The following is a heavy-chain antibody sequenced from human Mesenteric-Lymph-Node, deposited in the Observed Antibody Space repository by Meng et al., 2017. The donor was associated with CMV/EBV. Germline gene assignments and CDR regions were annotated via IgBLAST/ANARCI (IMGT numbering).Heavy chain of an antibody. CDR3: ARGGGGYCSSTSCYRFDY. V-gene: IGHV1-69*01. CDR1: TFSSYA. J-gene: IGHJ4*02. Sequence: TFSSYAISWVRQAPGPGLEWMGGIIPIFGTANYAQKFQGRVTITADESTSTAYMELSSLRSEDTAVYYCARGGGGYCSSTSCYRFDYWGQGTLVTVSS. CDR2: IIPIFGTA. D-gene: IGHD2-2*01.